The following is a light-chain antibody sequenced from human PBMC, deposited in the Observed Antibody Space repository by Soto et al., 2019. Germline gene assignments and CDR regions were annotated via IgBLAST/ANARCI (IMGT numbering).Light chain of an antibody. CDR1: SSDVGSYNL. V-gene: IGLV2-23*02. J-gene: IGLJ1*01. CDR3: CSYPGSSYV. CDR2: EVS. Sequence: QSALTQPASVSGSPGQSITISCTGTSSDVGSYNLVSWYQQHPGKAPKLMIYEVSRRPSGVSNRFSGSKSGNTASLTISGLLAEDEADYYCCSYPGSSYVFGTGTKVTVL.